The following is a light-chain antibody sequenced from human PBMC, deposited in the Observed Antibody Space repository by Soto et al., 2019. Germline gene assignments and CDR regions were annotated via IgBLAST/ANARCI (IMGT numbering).Light chain of an antibody. V-gene: IGKV3-20*01. CDR2: GAS. CDR3: HQYGNSPPGT. J-gene: IGKJ5*01. Sequence: ETVLTQPPGTLYFSPGERATLSCRASQSVGNSHVAWYQQRRGLPPXLXXYGASNRATGIPDRFSGSGSGADFTLTISRLETEDFAVYFGHQYGNSPPGTFGQGTRLEIK. CDR1: QSVGNSH.